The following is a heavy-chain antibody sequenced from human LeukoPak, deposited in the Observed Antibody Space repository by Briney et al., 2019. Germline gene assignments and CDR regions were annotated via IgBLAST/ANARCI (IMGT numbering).Heavy chain of an antibody. CDR2: IYYSGST. CDR1: GGSISSYY. D-gene: IGHD2-8*01. Sequence: SETLSLTCTVSGGSISSYYWSWLRQPPGKGLEWIGYIYYSGSTNYNPSLKSRVTISVDTSKNQCSLKLSSVTAADTAVYYCALQTRYCTNGVSSDYWGQGTLVTVSS. CDR3: ALQTRYCTNGVSSDY. J-gene: IGHJ4*02. V-gene: IGHV4-59*01.